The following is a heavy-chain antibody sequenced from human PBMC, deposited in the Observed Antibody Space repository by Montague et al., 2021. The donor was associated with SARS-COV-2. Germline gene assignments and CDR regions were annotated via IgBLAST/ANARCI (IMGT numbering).Heavy chain of an antibody. Sequence: SLRLSCAASGFTFSSYSMNWVRQAPGKGLEWVSSISSSSSYIHYADSVKGRYTISRDNAKNSLYLQMNSLRAEDTAVYFCARERTVVIITGYYYYGVDVWGQGTTVTVSS. CDR2: ISSSSSYI. D-gene: IGHD3-10*01. J-gene: IGHJ6*02. V-gene: IGHV3-21*01. CDR3: ARERTVVIITGYYYYGVDV. CDR1: GFTFSSYS.